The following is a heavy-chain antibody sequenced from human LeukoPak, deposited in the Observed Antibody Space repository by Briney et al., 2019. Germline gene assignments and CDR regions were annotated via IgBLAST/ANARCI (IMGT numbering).Heavy chain of an antibody. V-gene: IGHV3-66*01. CDR3: ARGGIAAAGYYYYGMDV. CDR1: GFTVSSNY. CDR2: IYSGGST. D-gene: IGHD6-13*01. J-gene: IGHJ6*02. Sequence: GGSLRLSCAASGFTVSSNYMSWVRQAPGKGLEWVSVIYSGGSTYYADSVKGRFTISRDNSKNTLYLQMNSQRAEDTAVYYCARGGIAAAGYYYYGMDVWGQGTTVTVSS.